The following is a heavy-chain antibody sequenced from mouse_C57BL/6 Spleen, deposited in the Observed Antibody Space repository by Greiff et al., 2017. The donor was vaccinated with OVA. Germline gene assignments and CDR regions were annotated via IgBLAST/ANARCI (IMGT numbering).Heavy chain of an antibody. CDR3: ARTPHYYGSSYYFDY. J-gene: IGHJ2*01. Sequence: EVMLVESGGDLVKPGGSLKLSCAASGFTFSSYGMSWVRQTPDKRLEWVATISSGGSYTYYPDSVKGRFTISRDNAKNTLYLQMSSLKSEDTAMYYCARTPHYYGSSYYFDYWGQGTTLTVSS. D-gene: IGHD1-1*01. CDR1: GFTFSSYG. CDR2: ISSGGSYT. V-gene: IGHV5-6*01.